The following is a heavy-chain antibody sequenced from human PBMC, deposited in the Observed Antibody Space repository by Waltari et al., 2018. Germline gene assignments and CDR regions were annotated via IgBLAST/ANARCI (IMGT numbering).Heavy chain of an antibody. CDR3: ASFGRYSSSSFYY. D-gene: IGHD6-6*01. CDR1: GGSLSSSSYY. J-gene: IGHJ4*02. CDR2: IYDSGST. Sequence: QLQLQESGPGLVKPSETLSLTCTVSGGSLSSSSYYWGWIRQPPGKGLEWIWSIYDSGSTYYNPSLKGRVTISVDTSKNQFSLKLSSVTAADTAVYYCASFGRYSSSSFYYWGQGTLVTVSS. V-gene: IGHV4-39*01.